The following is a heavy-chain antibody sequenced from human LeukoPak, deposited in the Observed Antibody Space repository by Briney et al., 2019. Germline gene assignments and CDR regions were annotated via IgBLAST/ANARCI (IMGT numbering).Heavy chain of an antibody. J-gene: IGHJ5*02. CDR3: AREHCSSTSCPKLSWFDP. V-gene: IGHV3-48*01. D-gene: IGHD2-2*01. CDR1: GFTFSSYS. Sequence: PGGSLRLSXAASGFTFSSYSMNWVRQAPGKGLEWVSYISSSSSNIYYADSVKGRFTISRDNAKNSLYLQMNSLRAEDTAVYYCAREHCSSTSCPKLSWFDPWGQGTLVTVSS. CDR2: ISSSSSNI.